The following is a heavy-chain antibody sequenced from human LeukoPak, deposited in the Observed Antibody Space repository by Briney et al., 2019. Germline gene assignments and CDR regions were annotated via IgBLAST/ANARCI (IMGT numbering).Heavy chain of an antibody. CDR1: GFTFSSHG. D-gene: IGHD2-2*01. V-gene: IGHV3-33*01. CDR3: AGSAKGYYATY. Sequence: GGSLRLSCAASGFTFSSHGMHWVRQAPGKGLEWVAVIWYDGSNKYYADSVKGRLTISRDNSKNTLYLQMNSLRAEDTAVYYCAGSAKGYYATYWGQGTLVTVSS. CDR2: IWYDGSNK. J-gene: IGHJ4*02.